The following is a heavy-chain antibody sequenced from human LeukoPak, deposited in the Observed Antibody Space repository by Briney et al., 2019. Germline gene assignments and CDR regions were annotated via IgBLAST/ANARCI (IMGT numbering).Heavy chain of an antibody. D-gene: IGHD4-17*01. V-gene: IGHV1-18*01. CDR2: ISTFNGNT. J-gene: IGHJ4*02. Sequence: ASVTVSCKAAGYTFTKYGINWVRQAPGQGLEWMGWISTFNGNTNYAQKLQGRVTMTTDTSTSTAYMELRSLISDDAAVYYCARGDDYGDYWGLYWGQGTLVTVSS. CDR1: GYTFTKYG. CDR3: ARGDDYGDYWGLY.